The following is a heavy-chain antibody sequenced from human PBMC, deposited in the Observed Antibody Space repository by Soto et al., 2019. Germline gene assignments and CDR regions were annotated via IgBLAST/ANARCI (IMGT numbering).Heavy chain of an antibody. J-gene: IGHJ4*02. CDR3: ARLPGITTLRRDY. V-gene: IGHV4-39*01. CDR2: IYYSGNT. CDR1: GRSISSPSYY. Sequence: QLQLQESGPGLVKPSENLSLTCSVSGRSISSPSYYWGWIRQPPGKGLEWIGSIYYSGNTYYNPSLKSRVTIFVDTSRTQFSLKVNSVTAADTAVYFCARLPGITTLRRDYWGQGTLVTVSS. D-gene: IGHD1-1*01.